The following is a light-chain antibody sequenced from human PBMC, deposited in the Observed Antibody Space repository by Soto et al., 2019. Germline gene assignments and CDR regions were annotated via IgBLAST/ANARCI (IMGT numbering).Light chain of an antibody. J-gene: IGKJ4*01. Sequence: DIQMTQSPSSLSASVGDRVTITCRASQSISDSLNWYQHKPGTAPKLLIYAASSLQSGVPSRFSGGGSGTDFTLTISSLQPEDFVTYFCQQIYTIPLTFGGGTKVDIK. CDR1: QSISDS. CDR2: AAS. V-gene: IGKV1-39*01. CDR3: QQIYTIPLT.